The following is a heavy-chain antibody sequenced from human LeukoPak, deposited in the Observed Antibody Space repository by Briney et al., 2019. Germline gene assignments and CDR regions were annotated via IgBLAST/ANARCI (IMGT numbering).Heavy chain of an antibody. V-gene: IGHV3-30-3*01. Sequence: GGSLRLSCAASGFTFSSYAMHWVRHAPGKGLEWVAVISYDGSNKYYADSVKGRFTISRDNSKNTLYLQMNSLGAEDTAVYYCARDRYGMDVWGQGTTVTVSS. CDR3: ARDRYGMDV. CDR2: ISYDGSNK. CDR1: GFTFSSYA. J-gene: IGHJ6*02.